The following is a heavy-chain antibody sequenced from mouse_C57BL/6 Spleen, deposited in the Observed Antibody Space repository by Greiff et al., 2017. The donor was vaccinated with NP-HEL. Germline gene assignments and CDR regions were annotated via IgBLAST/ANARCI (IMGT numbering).Heavy chain of an antibody. CDR2: IHPNSGST. CDR1: GYTFTSYW. V-gene: IGHV1-64*01. CDR3: ARDYVYAMDY. Sequence: QVQLQQPGAELVKPGASVKLSCKASGYTFTSYWMHWVKQRPGQGLEWIGMIHPNSGSTNYNEKFKSKATLTVDKSSSTAYMQLSSLTSEDAAVYYCARDYVYAMDYWGQGTSVTVSS. D-gene: IGHD2-4*01. J-gene: IGHJ4*01.